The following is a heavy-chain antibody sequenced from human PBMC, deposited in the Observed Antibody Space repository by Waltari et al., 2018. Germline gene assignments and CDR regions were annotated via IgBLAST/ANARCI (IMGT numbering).Heavy chain of an antibody. D-gene: IGHD6-13*01. CDR3: AREQQQQTYGMDV. CDR1: GGSISSSSYY. V-gene: IGHV4-39*07. J-gene: IGHJ6*02. Sequence: QLQLQESGPGLVKPSETLSLTCTVSGGSISSSSYYWGWIRQPPGKGLEWIGSIYYRGSTYYNPSLKSRVTISVDTSKNQFSLKLSSVTAADTAVYYCAREQQQQTYGMDVWGQGTTVTVSS. CDR2: IYYRGST.